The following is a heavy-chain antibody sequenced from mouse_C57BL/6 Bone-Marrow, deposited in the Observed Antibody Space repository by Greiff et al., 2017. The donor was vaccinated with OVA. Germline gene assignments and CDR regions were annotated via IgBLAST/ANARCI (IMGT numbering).Heavy chain of an antibody. CDR1: GYTFTSYG. V-gene: IGHV1-81*01. CDR2: IYPRSGNT. CDR3: ASCGIYDGYYQKAWFAY. Sequence: VHLQQSGAELARPGASVKLSCKASGYTFTSYGISWVKQRTGQGLEWIGEIYPRSGNTYYNEKFKGKATLTADKSSSTAYMELRSLTSEDSAVYFCASCGIYDGYYQKAWFAYWGQGTLVTVSA. J-gene: IGHJ3*01. D-gene: IGHD2-3*01.